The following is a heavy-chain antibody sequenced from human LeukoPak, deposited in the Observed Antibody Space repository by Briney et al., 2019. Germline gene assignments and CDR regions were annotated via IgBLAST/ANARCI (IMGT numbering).Heavy chain of an antibody. CDR1: GFTVSSNY. Sequence: GGSLRLSCAASGFTVSSNYMSWVRQAPGKGLEWVSVIYSGGSTYYADSVKGRFTISRDNSKNTLYLQMNSLRAEDTAVYYCARDCSGGSCRDSWGQGTLVTVSS. J-gene: IGHJ4*02. CDR3: ARDCSGGSCRDS. CDR2: IYSGGST. V-gene: IGHV3-66*01. D-gene: IGHD2-15*01.